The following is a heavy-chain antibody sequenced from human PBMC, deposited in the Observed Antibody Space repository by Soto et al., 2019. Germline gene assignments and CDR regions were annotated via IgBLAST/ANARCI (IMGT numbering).Heavy chain of an antibody. V-gene: IGHV3-30*18. CDR1: GFTFSSYG. CDR2: ISYDGSNK. Sequence: GGSLRLSCAASGFTFSSYGMHWVRQAPGKGLEWVAVISYDGSNKYYADSVKGRFTISRDNSKNTLYLQMNSLRAEDTAVYYCAEHRGWFDPWGQGTLVTVSS. CDR3: AEHRGWFDP. J-gene: IGHJ5*02.